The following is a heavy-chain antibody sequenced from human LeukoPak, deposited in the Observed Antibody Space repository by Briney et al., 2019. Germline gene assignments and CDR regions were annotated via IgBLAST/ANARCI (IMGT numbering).Heavy chain of an antibody. CDR1: GGSISSHY. CDR3: ARDTRDYGDYVFDY. V-gene: IGHV4-59*11. J-gene: IGHJ4*02. Sequence: SETLSLTCTVSGGSISSHYWIWIRQPPGKELQWIGYIYYSGSTNYYPSLKGRVTISVDTSKNQFSLKLSSVTAADTAVYYCARDTRDYGDYVFDYWGQGTLVSVSS. D-gene: IGHD4-17*01. CDR2: IYYSGST.